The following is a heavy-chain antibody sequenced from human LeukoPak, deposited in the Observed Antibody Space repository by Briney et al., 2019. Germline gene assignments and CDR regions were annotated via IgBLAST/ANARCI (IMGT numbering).Heavy chain of an antibody. CDR1: GGSFSGYY. CDR3: ARGAGRFRTYYFDY. D-gene: IGHD3-10*01. J-gene: IGHJ4*02. V-gene: IGHV4-34*01. CDR2: INHSGST. Sequence: SETLSLTCAVYGGSFSGYYWSWIRQPPGKGLEWIGEINHSGSTNYNSSLKSRVTISVDTSKNQFSLKLSSVTAADTAVYYCARGAGRFRTYYFDYWGQGTLVTVSS.